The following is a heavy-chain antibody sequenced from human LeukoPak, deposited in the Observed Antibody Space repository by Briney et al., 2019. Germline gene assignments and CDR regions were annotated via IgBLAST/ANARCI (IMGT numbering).Heavy chain of an antibody. V-gene: IGHV1-18*01. CDR3: ASFSGSSSFDY. D-gene: IGHD6-13*01. CDR1: GYTFTSYG. J-gene: IGHJ4*02. Sequence: GASVKVSCKASGYTFTSYGISWVRQPPGQGLEWRGWISAYNGNTNYSQTLPGRVTMTTDTSTSTAYMELRSLRSDDTAVYYCASFSGSSSFDYWGQGTLVTVSS. CDR2: ISAYNGNT.